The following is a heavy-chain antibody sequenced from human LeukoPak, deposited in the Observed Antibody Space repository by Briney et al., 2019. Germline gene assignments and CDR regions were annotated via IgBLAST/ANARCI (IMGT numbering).Heavy chain of an antibody. J-gene: IGHJ4*02. CDR1: GFTVSSNY. D-gene: IGHD5-24*01. V-gene: IGHV3-66*01. CDR3: AKAMATVLLYYFDY. Sequence: GGSLRLSCAASGFTVSSNYMSWVRQAPGKGLEWVSVLYTGGSTYYADSVKGRFTISRDNSKNTLYLQMNSLRAEDTAVYYCAKAMATVLLYYFDYWGQGTLVTVSS. CDR2: LYTGGST.